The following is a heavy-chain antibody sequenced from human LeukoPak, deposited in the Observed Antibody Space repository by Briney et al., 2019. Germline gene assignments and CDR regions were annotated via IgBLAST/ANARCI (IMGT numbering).Heavy chain of an antibody. CDR3: ARDFSHAGLDF. V-gene: IGHV1-69*05. CDR2: IVPPFGRT. J-gene: IGHJ4*02. Sequence: SVKVSFKSSGAIITTYGIAWVRQAPAPGLGRMGGIVPPFGRTNYAQKFRGRVTMTTDESSSTVYMELTSLISGDTAVYYCARDFSHAGLDFWGQGTLVSVSS. CDR1: GAIITTYG. D-gene: IGHD1-1*01.